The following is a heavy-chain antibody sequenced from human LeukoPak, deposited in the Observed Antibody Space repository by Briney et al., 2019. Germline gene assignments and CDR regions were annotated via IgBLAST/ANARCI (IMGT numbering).Heavy chain of an antibody. J-gene: IGHJ3*02. V-gene: IGHV4-34*01. CDR1: GGSFSGYY. CDR2: INHSGST. Sequence: PSETLSLTCAVYGGSFSGYYWSWIRQPPGKGLEWIGEINHSGSTNYNPSLKSRVTISVDTSKNQFSLKLSSVTAADTAVYYCAREGNYYDSSGYTDAFDIWGQGTMVTVSS. CDR3: AREGNYYDSSGYTDAFDI. D-gene: IGHD3-22*01.